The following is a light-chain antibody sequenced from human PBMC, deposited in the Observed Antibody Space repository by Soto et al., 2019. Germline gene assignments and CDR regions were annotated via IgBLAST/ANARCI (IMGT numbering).Light chain of an antibody. V-gene: IGKV3-20*01. Sequence: ETVLTQSPGTLSLSPGERATLSCRASQSVTGSYLAWYQQKPGQAPRLLIYGASSRATGIPDRFSGSGSGTDFTLTISRLEPEDVAVYYCQQHGSSLTFGPGTKVDIK. CDR3: QQHGSSLT. J-gene: IGKJ3*01. CDR2: GAS. CDR1: QSVTGSY.